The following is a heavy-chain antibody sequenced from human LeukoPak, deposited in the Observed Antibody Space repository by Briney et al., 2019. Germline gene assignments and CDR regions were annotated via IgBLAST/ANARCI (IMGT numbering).Heavy chain of an antibody. CDR1: GDSISSSSSY. Sequence: SETLSLTCTVSGDSISSSSSYWGWIRQPPGEGLEWIGSIYYSGSTYYNTSLKSRVTISVDTSKNQFSLNLSSVTAADTAVYYCARPYGPYNWFDPWGQGTLVTVSS. D-gene: IGHD3-10*01. CDR2: IYYSGST. V-gene: IGHV4-39*01. J-gene: IGHJ5*02. CDR3: ARPYGPYNWFDP.